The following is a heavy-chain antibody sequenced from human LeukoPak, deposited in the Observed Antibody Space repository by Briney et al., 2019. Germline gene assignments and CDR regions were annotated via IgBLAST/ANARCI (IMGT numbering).Heavy chain of an antibody. J-gene: IGHJ4*02. CDR2: IRYDGSNK. CDR1: GFTFSSYG. CDR3: ARGYYDSSGYYFTY. D-gene: IGHD3-22*01. Sequence: PGGSLRLSCAASGFTFSSYGMHWVRQAPGKGLEWVAFIRYDGSNKYYADSVKGRFTISRDNSKNTLYLQMNSLRAEDTAVYYCARGYYDSSGYYFTYWGQGTLVTVSS. V-gene: IGHV3-30*02.